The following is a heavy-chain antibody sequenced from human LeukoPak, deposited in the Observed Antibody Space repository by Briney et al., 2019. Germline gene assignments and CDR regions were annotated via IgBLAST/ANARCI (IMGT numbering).Heavy chain of an antibody. V-gene: IGHV3-23*01. Sequence: GGSLRLSCGASGFTFSDNALSWVRQGPGKGLEWVSTTYDSGSNTHYADAVKGRFTIPRDNSRSTLYLQMNSLRAGDTAVYYCTGHGSSSGWGQGTLVTVSS. CDR1: GFTFSDNA. D-gene: IGHD6-6*01. J-gene: IGHJ4*02. CDR2: TYDSGSNT. CDR3: TGHGSSSG.